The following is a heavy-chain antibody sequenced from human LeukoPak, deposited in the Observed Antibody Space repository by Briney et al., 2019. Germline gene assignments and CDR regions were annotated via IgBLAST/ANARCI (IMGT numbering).Heavy chain of an antibody. V-gene: IGHV3-21*01. CDR2: ISSSISYI. J-gene: IGHJ3*02. D-gene: IGHD2-2*03. CDR3: ARGDGYCSSTSGDGDAFNI. CDR1: GFIFSSYS. Sequence: RGSLRLSCAASGFIFSSYSMNWVRQAAGKVLEWVSSISSSISYIYYADSVKGRCTISRDNAKNSLYLQMNSLRAEDTAVYYCARGDGYCSSTSGDGDAFNIWGQGTMVTVSS.